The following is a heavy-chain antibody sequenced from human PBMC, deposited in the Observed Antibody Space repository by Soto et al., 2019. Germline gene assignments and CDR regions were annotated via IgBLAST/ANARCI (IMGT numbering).Heavy chain of an antibody. CDR3: SRGDSQLSSVFDY. CDR2: IYYSGNT. D-gene: IGHD3-16*01. CDR1: GDSVTSGDYY. Sequence: SETLSLTCTVSGDSVTSGDYYWSWIRQPPGKGLEWIGYIYYSGNTNYSPSLKSRVTISLDTSKNQFSLRLSSVTAADTAVYYCSRGDSQLSSVFDYCGQGILVTVSS. V-gene: IGHV4-61*08. J-gene: IGHJ4*02.